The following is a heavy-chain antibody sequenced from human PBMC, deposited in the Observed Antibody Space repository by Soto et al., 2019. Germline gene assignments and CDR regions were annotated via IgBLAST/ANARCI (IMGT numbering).Heavy chain of an antibody. Sequence: PGGSLRLSCAVSGCTIRSYAMSWVRQAPGKGLEWVSAIIYRGDTTHYADSVKGRFSISRDTAKNTLELQMNTLRVEDTAVYYCAKDKTGTTSFDYWGRGTLVTVSS. CDR3: AKDKTGTTSFDY. D-gene: IGHD1-1*01. J-gene: IGHJ4*02. CDR2: IIYRGDTT. CDR1: GCTIRSYA. V-gene: IGHV3-23*01.